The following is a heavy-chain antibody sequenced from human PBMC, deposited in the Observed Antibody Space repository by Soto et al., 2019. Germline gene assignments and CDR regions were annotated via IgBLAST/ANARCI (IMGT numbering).Heavy chain of an antibody. CDR3: AKVAYCSGGSCYSPDY. V-gene: IGHV3-30*18. Sequence: XGSLRLSCAASGFTFSSYGMHWVRQAPGKGLEWVAVISYDGSNKYYADSVKGRFTISRDNSKNTLYLQMNSLRAEDTAVYYCAKVAYCSGGSCYSPDYWGQGALVTVSS. CDR1: GFTFSSYG. D-gene: IGHD2-15*01. J-gene: IGHJ4*02. CDR2: ISYDGSNK.